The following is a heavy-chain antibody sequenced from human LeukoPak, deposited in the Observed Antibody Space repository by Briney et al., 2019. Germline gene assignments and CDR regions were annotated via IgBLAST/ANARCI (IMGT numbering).Heavy chain of an antibody. CDR2: ISAYNGNT. Sequence: ASVKVSCKASGYTFTNYGISWVRQAPGQGLEWMGWISAYNGNTNYAQKLQGRVTMTTDTSTSTAYMELRSLRSDDTAVYYCARKYSSGWFVYYFDYWGQGTLVTVSS. CDR3: ARKYSSGWFVYYFDY. D-gene: IGHD6-19*01. CDR1: GYTFTNYG. J-gene: IGHJ4*02. V-gene: IGHV1-18*01.